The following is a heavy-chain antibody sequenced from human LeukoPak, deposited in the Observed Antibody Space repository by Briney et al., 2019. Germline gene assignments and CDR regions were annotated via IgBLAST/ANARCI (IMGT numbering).Heavy chain of an antibody. D-gene: IGHD3-10*01. CDR1: GFSFSAYA. CDR2: IWYDGSNK. CDR3: GKQIWFGPTNHYFDY. Sequence: GSLRLSCTASGFSFSAYAMMWVRQAPGRGLEWVAGIWYDGSNKYYADSVKGRFTISRDNSKNTLYLQMNSLRAEDTAVYYCGKQIWFGPTNHYFDYWGQGTLVTVSS. J-gene: IGHJ4*02. V-gene: IGHV3-33*08.